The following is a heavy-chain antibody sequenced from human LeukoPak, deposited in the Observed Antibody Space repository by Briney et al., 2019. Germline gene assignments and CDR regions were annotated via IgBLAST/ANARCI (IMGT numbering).Heavy chain of an antibody. V-gene: IGHV4-34*01. Sequence: SETLSLTCAVYGGSFSGYYWSWIRQPPGKGLEWIGEINHSGSTNYNPSLKSRVTISVDTSKNQFSLKLSSVTAADTAVYYCARRFSRYGSGSYYNPPTWFDPWGQGTLVTVSS. CDR3: ARRFSRYGSGSYYNPPTWFDP. CDR2: INHSGST. CDR1: GGSFSGYY. J-gene: IGHJ5*02. D-gene: IGHD3-10*01.